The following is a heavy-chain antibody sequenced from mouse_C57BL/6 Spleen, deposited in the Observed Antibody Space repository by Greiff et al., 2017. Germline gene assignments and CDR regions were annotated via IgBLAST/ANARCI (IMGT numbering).Heavy chain of an antibody. Sequence: VQLQQSGPGLVQPSQSLSITCTVSGFSLTSYGVHWVRQSPGKGLEWLGVIWSGGSTDYNAAFISRLSISKDNSKSQVFFKMNSQQADDTAIYYGARHYYGSSYDWYCDVWGTGTTVTVSS. V-gene: IGHV2-2*01. J-gene: IGHJ1*03. D-gene: IGHD1-1*01. CDR1: GFSLTSYG. CDR3: ARHYYGSSYDWYCDV. CDR2: IWSGGST.